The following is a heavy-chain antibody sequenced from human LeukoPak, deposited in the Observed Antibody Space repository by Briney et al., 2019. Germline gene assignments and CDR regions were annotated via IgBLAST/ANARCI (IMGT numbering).Heavy chain of an antibody. Sequence: SQTLSLTCAISGDSVSSNSAAWNWIRQSPSRGLEWLGRTYYRSQWYNDYAVSVKSRITINPDTSKNQFSLQLNSVTPEDTAVYYCARASGYSYVSELDYWGQGTLVTVSS. V-gene: IGHV6-1*01. CDR3: ARASGYSYVSELDY. CDR1: GDSVSSNSAA. D-gene: IGHD5-18*01. CDR2: TYYRSQWYN. J-gene: IGHJ4*02.